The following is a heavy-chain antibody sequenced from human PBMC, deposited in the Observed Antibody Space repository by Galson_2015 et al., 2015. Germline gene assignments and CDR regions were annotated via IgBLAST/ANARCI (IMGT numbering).Heavy chain of an antibody. CDR2: ISSSGSTI. J-gene: IGHJ4*02. CDR3: ASRAYSSGWYSENFDC. Sequence: SLRLSCAASGFTFSDYYMSWIRQAPGKGLEWVSYISSSGSTIYYADSVKGRFTISRDNAKNSLYLQMNSLRAEDTAVYYCASRAYSSGWYSENFDCWGQGTLVTVSS. D-gene: IGHD6-19*01. V-gene: IGHV3-11*01. CDR1: GFTFSDYY.